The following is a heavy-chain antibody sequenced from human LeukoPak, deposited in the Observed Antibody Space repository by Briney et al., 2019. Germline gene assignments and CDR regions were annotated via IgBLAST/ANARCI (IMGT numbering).Heavy chain of an antibody. CDR3: ARGDSSSFYSFFYGLDV. D-gene: IGHD6-13*01. Sequence: RGSLRLSFAASGCIFKSYWLYWVRPARGKGLVYVSRINSDGTSSSSADSVKGRFTISRDNAKNTLYLQMNNLRAEDTAVYYCARGDSSSFYSFFYGLDVWGQGTTVTVSS. CDR2: INSDGTSS. J-gene: IGHJ6*02. CDR1: GCIFKSYW. V-gene: IGHV3-74*01.